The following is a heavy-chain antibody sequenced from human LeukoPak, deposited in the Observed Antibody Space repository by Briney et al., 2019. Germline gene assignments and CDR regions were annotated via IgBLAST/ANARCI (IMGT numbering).Heavy chain of an antibody. CDR2: IYYSGST. V-gene: IGHV4-59*08. CDR1: GGSISSYY. D-gene: IGHD3-22*01. CDR3: ASRGSYDSSGHDAFDI. J-gene: IGHJ3*02. Sequence: SETLSLTCTVSGGSISSYYWSWIRQPPGKGLEWIGYIYYSGSTNYNPSLKSRVTISVDTSKNQFSLKLSSVTAADTAVYYCASRGSYDSSGHDAFDIWGQGTMVTVSS.